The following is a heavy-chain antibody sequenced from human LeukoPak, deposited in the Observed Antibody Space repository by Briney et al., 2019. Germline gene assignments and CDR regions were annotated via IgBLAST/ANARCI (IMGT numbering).Heavy chain of an antibody. CDR3: ARDIVVVPAALDH. V-gene: IGHV3-21*01. D-gene: IGHD2-2*01. CDR1: GFTFSSYS. J-gene: IGHJ4*02. Sequence: PGGSLRLSCAASGFTFSSYSMNWVRQAPGKGLEWVSSISSSSSYIYYADSVKGRFTISRDNAKNSLYLQMNSLRAEDTAVYYCARDIVVVPAALDHWGQGTLVTVSS. CDR2: ISSSSSYI.